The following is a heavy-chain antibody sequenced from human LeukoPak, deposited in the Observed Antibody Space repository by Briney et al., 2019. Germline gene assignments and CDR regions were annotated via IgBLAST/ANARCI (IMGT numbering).Heavy chain of an antibody. D-gene: IGHD3-22*01. CDR2: MYLSGTT. CDR3: AGLVGRYSSGLYYYYFDY. V-gene: IGHV4-4*02. CDR1: GDSINSLDL. J-gene: IGHJ4*02. Sequence: PSETLSLTCTVSGDSINSLDLWSWVRQPPGKGLEWVGEMYLSGTTHSNPSVKSRVTISIDKSKNQFFLNLSSVTAADTAVYYCAGLVGRYSSGLYYYYFDYWGQGTLVTVSS.